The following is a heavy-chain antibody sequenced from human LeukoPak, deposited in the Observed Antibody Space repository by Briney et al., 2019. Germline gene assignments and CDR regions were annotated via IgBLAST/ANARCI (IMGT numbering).Heavy chain of an antibody. J-gene: IGHJ3*02. V-gene: IGHV3-23*01. CDR2: ISGSGTT. CDR1: GFTFSSYA. CDR3: AKDGGTSVRAFDI. Sequence: PGGSLRLSCAASGFTFSSYAMTWVRQAPGKGLEWVSAISGSGTTYYADSVKGRFTISRDNSKNTLYLQMNSLRAEDTAVYYCAKDGGTSVRAFDIWGQGTMVTVSS. D-gene: IGHD3-16*01.